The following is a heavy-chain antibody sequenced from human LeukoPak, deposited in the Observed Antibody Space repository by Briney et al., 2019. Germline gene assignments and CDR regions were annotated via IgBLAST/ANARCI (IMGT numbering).Heavy chain of an antibody. CDR2: ISAYNGKT. D-gene: IGHD3-3*01. J-gene: IGHJ6*03. CDR3: ARVGDFWSGYYIGPPKKHYYYMDV. Sequence: VKVSCKASGYTFTSYGISWVRQAPGQGLEWMGWISAYNGKTNYAQKLQGRVTMTTDTSTSTAYMELRSLRSDDTAVYYCARVGDFWSGYYIGPPKKHYYYMDVWGKGTTVTVSS. CDR1: GYTFTSYG. V-gene: IGHV1-18*01.